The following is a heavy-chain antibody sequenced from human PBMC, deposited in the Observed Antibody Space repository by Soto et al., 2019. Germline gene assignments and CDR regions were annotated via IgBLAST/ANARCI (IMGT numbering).Heavy chain of an antibody. D-gene: IGHD6-19*01. Sequence: EVQLVESGGGLVQPGGSLRLSCAASGFTFSSYDIYWVRQAPGKGLEWVSLIGTAGDTYYPGSVKGRFTISRENAKNSLYLQMNSLRAGDTAVYYCAKGYSSGWYLFDYCGQGTLVTVSS. J-gene: IGHJ4*02. V-gene: IGHV3-13*04. CDR2: IGTAGDT. CDR1: GFTFSSYD. CDR3: AKGYSSGWYLFDY.